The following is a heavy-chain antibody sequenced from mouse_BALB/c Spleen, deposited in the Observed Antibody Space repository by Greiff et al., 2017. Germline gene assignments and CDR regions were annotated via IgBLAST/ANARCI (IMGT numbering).Heavy chain of an antibody. V-gene: IGHV1-69*02. CDR1: GYTFTSYW. CDR3: TRSNFQLGRYAY. CDR2: IYPSDSYT. J-gene: IGHJ3*01. D-gene: IGHD4-1*02. Sequence: QVQLKQPGAELVRPGASVKLSCKASGYTFTSYWINWVKQRPGQGLEWIGNIYPSDSYTNYNQKFKDKATLTVDKSSSTAYMQLSSPTSEDSAVYYCTRSNFQLGRYAYWGQGTLVTVSA.